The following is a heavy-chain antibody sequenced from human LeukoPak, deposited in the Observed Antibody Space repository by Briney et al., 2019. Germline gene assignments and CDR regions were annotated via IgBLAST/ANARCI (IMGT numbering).Heavy chain of an antibody. V-gene: IGHV3-43*01. D-gene: IGHD3-22*01. CDR1: GFTFDDYT. Sequence: GGSLRLSCATSGFTFDDYTIHWVRQAPGKGLEWVSLITWDGARTYYADSVKGRFTISRDNSKNSLYLQMHSLRTEDTALYFCAKEATMIVGGQYFDYWGQGTLVTVSS. CDR2: ITWDGART. J-gene: IGHJ4*02. CDR3: AKEATMIVGGQYFDY.